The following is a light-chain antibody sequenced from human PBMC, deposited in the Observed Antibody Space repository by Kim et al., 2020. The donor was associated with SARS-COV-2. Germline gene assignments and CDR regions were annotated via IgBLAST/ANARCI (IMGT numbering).Light chain of an antibody. V-gene: IGKV3-15*01. Sequence: SPGERAILSCRANQSISSHLTWYQQKPGQPPRLLMYGASTRATGIPARFSGSGSGTEFTLTITSLQSEDFAVYYCQQYSAWPPITFGQGTRLEIK. CDR3: QQYSAWPPIT. J-gene: IGKJ5*01. CDR2: GAS. CDR1: QSISSH.